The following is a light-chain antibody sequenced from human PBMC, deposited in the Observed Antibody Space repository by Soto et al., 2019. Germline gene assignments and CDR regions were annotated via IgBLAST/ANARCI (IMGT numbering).Light chain of an antibody. J-gene: IGLJ2*01. Sequence: QSVLIQPPSASGTPGQRVTISCSGSSSNIGSNYVYWFQQLPGAAPKLLIYRNNQRPSGVPDRFSGSKSGTSASLAITGLRSDDEADYYCATWDDDLYTPIIGGGTKLTVL. CDR2: RNN. CDR3: ATWDDDLYTPI. V-gene: IGLV1-47*01. CDR1: SSNIGSNY.